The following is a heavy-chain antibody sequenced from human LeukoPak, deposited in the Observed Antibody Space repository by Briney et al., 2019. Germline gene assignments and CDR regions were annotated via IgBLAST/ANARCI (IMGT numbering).Heavy chain of an antibody. J-gene: IGHJ6*02. Sequence: SETLSLTCAVYGGSFSGYYWSWIRQPPGKGLEWIGYIYYSGSTNYNPSLKSRVTISVDTSRDQFSLKLSSVTAADTAVYYCARYNNHLYYYYYGMDVWGQGTTVTVSS. D-gene: IGHD3-10*01. CDR1: GGSFSGYY. V-gene: IGHV4-59*01. CDR3: ARYNNHLYYYYYGMDV. CDR2: IYYSGST.